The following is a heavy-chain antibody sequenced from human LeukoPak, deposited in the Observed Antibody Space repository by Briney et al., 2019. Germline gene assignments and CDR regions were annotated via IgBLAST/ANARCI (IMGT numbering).Heavy chain of an antibody. Sequence: GGSLRLSCAASGFTFSDYYMSWIRQAPGKGLEWVSYISSSGSTIYCADSVKGRFTISRDNAKNSLYLQMNSLRAEDTAVYYCARGISSTYSNWFDPWGQGTLVTVSS. D-gene: IGHD6-13*01. CDR2: ISSSGSTI. CDR3: ARGISSTYSNWFDP. CDR1: GFTFSDYY. V-gene: IGHV3-11*01. J-gene: IGHJ5*02.